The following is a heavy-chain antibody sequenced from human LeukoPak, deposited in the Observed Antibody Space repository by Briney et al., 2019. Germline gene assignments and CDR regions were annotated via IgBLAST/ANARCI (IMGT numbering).Heavy chain of an antibody. D-gene: IGHD2-15*01. V-gene: IGHV1-46*01. CDR2: INPSGGST. Sequence: ASVKVSCKASGYTFTSYYMHWVRQAPGQGLEWMGIINPSGGSTSYAQKFQGRVTMTRDMSTNTVYMELSGLRSEDTAVYYCARAGYCSGGSCYSPWFDPWGQGTLVTVSS. CDR1: GYTFTSYY. J-gene: IGHJ5*02. CDR3: ARAGYCSGGSCYSPWFDP.